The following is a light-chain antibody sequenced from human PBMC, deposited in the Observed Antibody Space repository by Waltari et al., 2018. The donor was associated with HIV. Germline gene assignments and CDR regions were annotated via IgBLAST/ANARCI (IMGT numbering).Light chain of an antibody. J-gene: IGKJ2*01. CDR3: QKYYSSPHT. CDR2: WAS. V-gene: IGKV4-1*01. CDR1: QSVFYSSNNKKY. Sequence: DIVMTQSPDSLSVSLGERASVNCKSSQSVFYSSNNKKYLAWYQQKPGQSPKLLMYWASTRESGVSDRFSGSVSGTNFTLTISSLQPEDVAVYYCQKYYSSPHTFGQGTKLEIK.